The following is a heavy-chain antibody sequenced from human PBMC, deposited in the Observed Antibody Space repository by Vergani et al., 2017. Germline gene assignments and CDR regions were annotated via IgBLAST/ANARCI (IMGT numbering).Heavy chain of an antibody. Sequence: QLQLQESGPGLVKPSETLSLTCAVYGGSFSGYYWSWIRQPPGKGLEWIGEINHSGRTNYNPSLKSRVTISVDTSKNQFSLQLNSVTPEDTAVYYCAREGYSGYSRGIDYWGQGTLVTVSS. CDR2: INHSGRT. J-gene: IGHJ4*02. V-gene: IGHV4-34*09. CDR1: GGSFSGYY. CDR3: AREGYSGYSRGIDY. D-gene: IGHD5-12*01.